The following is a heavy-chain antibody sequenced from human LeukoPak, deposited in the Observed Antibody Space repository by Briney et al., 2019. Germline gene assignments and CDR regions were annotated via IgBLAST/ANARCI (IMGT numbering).Heavy chain of an antibody. CDR1: GYTFTNYR. D-gene: IGHD2-21*01. V-gene: IGHV5-51*01. J-gene: IGHJ5*02. CDR3: ALAVPKYFDP. CDR2: IYPGDSDT. Sequence: GESLKISYKASGYTFTNYRIGWVRQVPGKGLEWMGIIYPGDSDTRYSPSFQGQVTISADKSINAAYLQWSSLKASDTAMYYCALAVPKYFDPWGQGTLVTVSS.